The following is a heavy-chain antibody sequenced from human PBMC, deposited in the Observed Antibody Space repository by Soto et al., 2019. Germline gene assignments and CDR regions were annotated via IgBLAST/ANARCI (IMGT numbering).Heavy chain of an antibody. CDR2: ITTYNGNT. CDR3: ARFSGGVYNTYYFYYGMDV. V-gene: IGHV1-18*04. Sequence: QVQLVQSGAEVKKPGASVKVSCKASGYSFTRYGISWVRQAPGQGLDWMGWITTYNGNTKYAQDLQGRVTMTTDTSTITAYMELRSLRSDDTAVYYCARFSGGVYNTYYFYYGMDVWGQGTTVTVSS. D-gene: IGHD2-15*01. J-gene: IGHJ6*02. CDR1: GYSFTRYG.